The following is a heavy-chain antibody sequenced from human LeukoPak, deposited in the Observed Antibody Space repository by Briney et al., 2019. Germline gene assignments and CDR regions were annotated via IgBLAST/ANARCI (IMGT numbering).Heavy chain of an antibody. V-gene: IGHV3-21*01. J-gene: IGHJ4*02. Sequence: PGGPLRLSCAASGFAFSSYNMNWVRQAPGKGLEWVSSISSSSSYIYYADSVKGRFTISRDNAKNSLYLQMNSLRAEDTAVYYCARGTLYYYDSSGYPQDYWGQGTLVTVSS. D-gene: IGHD3-22*01. CDR2: ISSSSSYI. CDR3: ARGTLYYYDSSGYPQDY. CDR1: GFAFSSYN.